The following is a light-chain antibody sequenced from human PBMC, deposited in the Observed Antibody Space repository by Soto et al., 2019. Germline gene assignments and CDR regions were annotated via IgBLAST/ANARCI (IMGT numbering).Light chain of an antibody. CDR1: QGISNY. V-gene: IGKV1-27*01. J-gene: IGKJ5*01. CDR3: QEYNSAPIT. CDR2: AAS. Sequence: DIQMTQSPSSLSASVGDRVTITCRASQGISNYLAWYQQKPGKVPKLLIYAASTLQSGVPSRFSGSGSGTDFTLTISSLQPEDVATSYYQEYNSAPITFGHGTRLEIK.